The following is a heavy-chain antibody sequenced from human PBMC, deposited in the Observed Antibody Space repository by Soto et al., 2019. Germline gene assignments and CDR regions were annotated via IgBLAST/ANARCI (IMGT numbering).Heavy chain of an antibody. CDR1: GFTFSDST. Sequence: EVQLVESGGGLVQPGGSLKVSCAASGFTFSDSTIHWVRQASGKGLEWVGRIRSEVYSYATVCAVSVKDRFTISRDDSKNTAYLQMNSLKIEDTAVYYCSRCSGSYCMDVWGQGTTVTVSS. CDR3: SRCSGSYCMDV. V-gene: IGHV3-73*02. CDR2: IRSEVYSYAT. D-gene: IGHD3-10*02. J-gene: IGHJ6*02.